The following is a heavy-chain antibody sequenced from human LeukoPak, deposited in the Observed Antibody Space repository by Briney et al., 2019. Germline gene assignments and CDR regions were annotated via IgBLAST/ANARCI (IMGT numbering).Heavy chain of an antibody. V-gene: IGHV1-46*01. CDR2: INPSGGST. CDR3: ARDSTPTYYSGTNYFEY. J-gene: IGHJ4*02. Sequence: ASVKVSCKASGYTFASYYMHWVRQAPGQGLEWLGIINPSGGSTTYAQKFQGRVTMTRDTSTSTVYMELSSLRSEDTAVYYCARDSTPTYYSGTNYFEYWGQGTLVTVSS. CDR1: GYTFASYY. D-gene: IGHD1-26*01.